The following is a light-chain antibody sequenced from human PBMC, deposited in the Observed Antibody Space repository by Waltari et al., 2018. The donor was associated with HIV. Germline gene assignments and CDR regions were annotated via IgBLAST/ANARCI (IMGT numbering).Light chain of an antibody. CDR2: GAS. CDR3: HQRSNWPIT. V-gene: IGKV3-11*01. J-gene: IGKJ5*01. CDR1: QSVSSY. Sequence: EIVLTQSPATLSLSPGERASQSVSSYLAWYQQKPGQAPRLLIYGASSRATGIPARFSGSGSGTDFTLTISSLEPGDFGVYYCHQRSNWPITFGQGTRLEI.